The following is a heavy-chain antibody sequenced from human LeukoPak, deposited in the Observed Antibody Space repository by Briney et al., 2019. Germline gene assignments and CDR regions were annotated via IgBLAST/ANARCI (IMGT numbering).Heavy chain of an antibody. CDR1: GFTFSSYE. V-gene: IGHV3-21*01. Sequence: GGSLRLSCAASGFTFSSYEMNWVRQAPGKGLGWVSSISSSSTYIYYADSVKGRFTISRDNAKNSLYLEMNSLRAEDTAVYYCARGAPCGGDCSSWFDPWGQGTLVTVSS. D-gene: IGHD2-21*02. J-gene: IGHJ5*02. CDR3: ARGAPCGGDCSSWFDP. CDR2: ISSSSTYI.